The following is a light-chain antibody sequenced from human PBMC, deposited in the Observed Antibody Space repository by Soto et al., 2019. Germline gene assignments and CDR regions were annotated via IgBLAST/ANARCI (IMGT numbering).Light chain of an antibody. Sequence: QSVLTQPASVSGSPGQSITISCTGTSSDVGAYNYDSWYQQYPGEAPKVIIYDVSHRPAGVSNRFSGSKSGNTASLTISGCQTQDQAYYYSSSYTSATSYVYGTGTMVTVL. J-gene: IGLJ1*01. V-gene: IGLV2-14*01. CDR3: SSYTSATSYV. CDR2: DVS. CDR1: SSDVGAYNY.